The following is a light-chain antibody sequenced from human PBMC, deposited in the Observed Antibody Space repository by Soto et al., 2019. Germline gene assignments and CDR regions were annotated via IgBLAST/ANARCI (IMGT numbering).Light chain of an antibody. CDR1: QTIRSW. CDR3: QHYDNYPPT. J-gene: IGKJ4*01. V-gene: IGKV1-5*03. CDR2: KAS. Sequence: DIQMTQSPSTLSASVGDRVTITCRASQTIRSWLAWYQQKPGKAPNLLIYKASSLQSGVPSRFSGSGSGTDFTLTISSLQPDDFATDYCQHYDNYPPTFGGGTKVEIK.